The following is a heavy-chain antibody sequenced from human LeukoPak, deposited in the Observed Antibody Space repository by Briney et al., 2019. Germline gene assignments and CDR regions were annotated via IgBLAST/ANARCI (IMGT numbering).Heavy chain of an antibody. V-gene: IGHV1-69*01. CDR3: ARAPFVAAGSDY. CDR1: GGTFSSYA. Sequence: ASVKVSCKASGGTFSSYAISWVRQAPGQGLEWMGGIIPIFGTAQYTQKFKDRVTITADESTSTAYMELSSLRSEDTAIYYCARAPFVAAGSDYWGQGTLVTVSS. D-gene: IGHD6-13*01. J-gene: IGHJ4*02. CDR2: IIPIFGTA.